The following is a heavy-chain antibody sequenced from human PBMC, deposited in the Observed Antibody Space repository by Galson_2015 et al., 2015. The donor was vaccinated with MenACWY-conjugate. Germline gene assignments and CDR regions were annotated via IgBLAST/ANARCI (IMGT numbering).Heavy chain of an antibody. CDR3: ARRHCSSGSCFFDY. D-gene: IGHD2-15*01. CDR1: GGSISSYY. CDR2: IYYSGTT. V-gene: IGHV4-59*08. Sequence: ETLSLTCTVSGGSISSYYLSWIRQPPGKGLEWIGYIYYSGTTKYNPSLKSRVIISADTSKTQFSLRLNSVTAADTAAYYCARRHCSSGSCFFDYWGQGSLVTVSS. J-gene: IGHJ4*02.